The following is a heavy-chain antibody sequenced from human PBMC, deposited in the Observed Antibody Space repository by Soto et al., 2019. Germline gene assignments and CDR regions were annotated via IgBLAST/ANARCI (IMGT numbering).Heavy chain of an antibody. CDR3: ARGMWSDRFAN. J-gene: IGHJ5*02. CDR1: GGSISSDSYY. D-gene: IGHD2-21*01. CDR2: ISYSGST. Sequence: PSETLSLTCTVSGGSISSDSYYWGWIRQSPEKGLEWIASISYSGSTYYNPTLKSRLTISVDTSKSQFSLKLSSVTAADTATYYCARGMWSDRFANWGQGTLVTVSS. V-gene: IGHV4-39*01.